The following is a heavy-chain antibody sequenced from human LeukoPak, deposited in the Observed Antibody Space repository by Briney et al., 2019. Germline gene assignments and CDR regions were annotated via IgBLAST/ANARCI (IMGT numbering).Heavy chain of an antibody. D-gene: IGHD3-3*01. CDR1: GGSISSYY. CDR2: IYTSGST. Sequence: SETLSLTCTVSGGSISSYYCGWIRQPAGKGLEWIGRIYTSGSTNYNPSLKSRVTISVDTSKNHFSLKLSSVTAADTAVYYCARGRGRVLEWYTFDPWGQGTLVTVSS. CDR3: ARGRGRVLEWYTFDP. J-gene: IGHJ5*02. V-gene: IGHV4-4*07.